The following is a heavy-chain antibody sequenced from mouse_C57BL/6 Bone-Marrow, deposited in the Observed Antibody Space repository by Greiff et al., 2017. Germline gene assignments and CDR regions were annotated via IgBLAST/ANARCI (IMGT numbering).Heavy chain of an antibody. CDR1: GYTFTDYY. D-gene: IGHD1-1*01. V-gene: IGHV1-26*01. Sequence: EVQLPQSGPELVKPGASVKISCKASGYTFTDYYMNWVKQSHGKSLEWIGDINPNNGGTSYNQKFKGKATLTVDKSSSTAYMELRSLTSEDSAVYYCARDYGSSPYWYFDVWGTGTTVTVSS. J-gene: IGHJ1*03. CDR3: ARDYGSSPYWYFDV. CDR2: INPNNGGT.